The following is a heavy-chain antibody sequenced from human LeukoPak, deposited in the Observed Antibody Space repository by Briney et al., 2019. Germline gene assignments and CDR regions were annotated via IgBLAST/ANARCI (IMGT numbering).Heavy chain of an antibody. J-gene: IGHJ6*03. CDR3: ARRRAQSSGPSFYYFYMDV. CDR2: TPHNGRT. D-gene: IGHD1-26*01. Sequence: SETLSPTWSVFGGSISAHSWSWYRHLPGDRLEWIRYTPHNGRTTYNPSLESRVTISLDTSKNQLSLNLRFVTAADTALYFCARRRAQSSGPSFYYFYMDVWGKGTTVTVSS. V-gene: IGHV4-59*11. CDR1: GGSISAHS.